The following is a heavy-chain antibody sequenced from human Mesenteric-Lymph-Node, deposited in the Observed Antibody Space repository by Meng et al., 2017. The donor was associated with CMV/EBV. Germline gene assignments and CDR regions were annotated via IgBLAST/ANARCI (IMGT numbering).Heavy chain of an antibody. CDR3: ARNYYPDY. Sequence: ETLSLTCAASGFSFSSYAINWIRQAPGKGLEWVSSISSSSSYIYYADSVKGRFTISRDNAKNSLYLQMNSLRAEDTAVYYCARNYYPDYWGQGTLVTVSS. CDR2: ISSSSSYI. D-gene: IGHD1-7*01. J-gene: IGHJ4*02. V-gene: IGHV3-21*01. CDR1: GFSFSSYA.